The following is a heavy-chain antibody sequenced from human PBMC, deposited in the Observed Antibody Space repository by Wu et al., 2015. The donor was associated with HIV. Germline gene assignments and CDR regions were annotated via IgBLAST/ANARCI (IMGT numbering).Heavy chain of an antibody. CDR3: ARDWQFHVVFDDFYMDV. CDR1: GYTFTDYY. Sequence: QVHLVQSGSEVKKSGASVNISCKTSGYTFTDYYLHWVRQAPGQGLQWMGWINPETGDTNYAQTFKGRITMTRDTSMNTAYMMLTSVKPNDTALYFCARDWQFHVVFDDFYMDVWGTGTTVIVSS. V-gene: IGHV1-2*02. D-gene: IGHD3-9*01. CDR2: INPETGDT. J-gene: IGHJ6*03.